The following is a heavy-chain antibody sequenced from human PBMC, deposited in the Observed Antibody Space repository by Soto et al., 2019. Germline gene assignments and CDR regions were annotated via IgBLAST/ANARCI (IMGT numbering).Heavy chain of an antibody. V-gene: IGHV3-30*18. Sequence: PGGSLRLSCAASGFTFSSYGMHWVRQAPGKGLEWVAVISYDGSNKYYADSVKGRFTISRDNSKNTLYLQMNSLRAEDTAVYYSAKEYGSGSYYGMDVWGQGTMVTVYS. CDR3: AKEYGSGSYYGMDV. D-gene: IGHD3-10*01. CDR2: ISYDGSNK. J-gene: IGHJ6*02. CDR1: GFTFSSYG.